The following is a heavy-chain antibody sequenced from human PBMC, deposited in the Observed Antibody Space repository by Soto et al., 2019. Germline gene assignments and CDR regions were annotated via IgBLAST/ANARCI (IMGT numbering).Heavy chain of an antibody. J-gene: IGHJ5*02. CDR2: IWYDGSNK. V-gene: IGHV3-33*01. CDR3: ARDPALSESSSSIETRWFDP. CDR1: GFTFSSYG. Sequence: QVQLVESGGGVVQPGRSLRLSCAASGFTFSSYGMHWVRQAPGKGLEWVAVIWYDGSNKYYADSVKGRFTISRDNSKNTLYLQMNSRRAEDTTVDYCARDPALSESSSSIETRWFDPWGQGTLVTVSS. D-gene: IGHD6-6*01.